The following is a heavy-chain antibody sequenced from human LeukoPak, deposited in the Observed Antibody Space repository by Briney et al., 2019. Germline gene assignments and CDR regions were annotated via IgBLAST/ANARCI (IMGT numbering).Heavy chain of an antibody. V-gene: IGHV3-53*04. D-gene: IGHD6-19*01. CDR2: IYSGGST. Sequence: GGSLRLSCAASGFTVSSNYMSWVRQAPGKGLEWVSVIYSGGSTYYADSVKGRFTISRHNSKNMLYLQMNSLRAEDTAVYYCARASASSGWSNWFDPWGQGTLVTVSS. CDR1: GFTVSSNY. J-gene: IGHJ5*02. CDR3: ARASASSGWSNWFDP.